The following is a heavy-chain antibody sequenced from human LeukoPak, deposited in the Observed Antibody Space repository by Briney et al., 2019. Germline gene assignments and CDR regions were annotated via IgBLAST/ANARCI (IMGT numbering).Heavy chain of an antibody. CDR2: INSEGSST. D-gene: IGHD6-13*01. CDR3: AKGGSRHADY. Sequence: GGSLRLSCAASGITFSSYWMHWVRQAPGKGLVWVSRINSEGSSTYHADSVKGRFTISRDNAKNTLYLQMNSLRAEDTAVYFCAKGGSRHADYWGQGTLVTVSS. V-gene: IGHV3-74*01. J-gene: IGHJ4*02. CDR1: GITFSSYW.